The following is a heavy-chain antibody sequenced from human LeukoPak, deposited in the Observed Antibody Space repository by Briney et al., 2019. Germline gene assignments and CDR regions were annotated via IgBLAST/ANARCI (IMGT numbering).Heavy chain of an antibody. CDR2: ISDSGNT. J-gene: IGHJ4*02. D-gene: IGHD2-21*01. Sequence: ETLSLTCAIYSESFSGYFWSWVRQAPGKGLEWDSAISDSGNTYHADSVKGRFTISRDSSKNTLFLQMNRLRPEDAAVYYCAKAPVTTCRGAYCYPFDYWGQGTLVTVSS. V-gene: IGHV3-23*01. CDR3: AKAPVTTCRGAYCYPFDY. CDR1: SESFSGYF.